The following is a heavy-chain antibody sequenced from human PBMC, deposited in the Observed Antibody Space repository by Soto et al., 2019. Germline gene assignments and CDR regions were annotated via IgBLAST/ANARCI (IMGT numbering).Heavy chain of an antibody. J-gene: IGHJ5*02. CDR3: VRDSARIVVVPPVDGDNWLDP. D-gene: IGHD2-2*01. V-gene: IGHV3-74*01. CDR2: VKSDGTTA. CDR1: GFAFTSYW. Sequence: GSLRPSCEASGFAFTSYWMHWVRQAPGKGLVWVAGVKSDGTTATYADSVRGRFTISRDNAKNTLYLQMNRLRAEDTAVYDCVRDSARIVVVPPVDGDNWLDPWGQGT.